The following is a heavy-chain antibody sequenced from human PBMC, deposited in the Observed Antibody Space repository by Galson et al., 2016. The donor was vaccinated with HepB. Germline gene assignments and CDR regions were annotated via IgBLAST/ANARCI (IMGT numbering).Heavy chain of an antibody. V-gene: IGHV3-23*01. CDR2: ISGGGGST. CDR1: GFTFRSYG. D-gene: IGHD3-22*01. Sequence: SLRLSCAASGFTFRSYGMSWVRQAPGKGLEWVSAISGGGGSTYCADSVRGRFSISRDNSKNTVYLQLKSLSAEDTAIYYCAKDRENHYDTSGFSGNDYWGQGTLVTVSS. CDR3: AKDRENHYDTSGFSGNDY. J-gene: IGHJ4*02.